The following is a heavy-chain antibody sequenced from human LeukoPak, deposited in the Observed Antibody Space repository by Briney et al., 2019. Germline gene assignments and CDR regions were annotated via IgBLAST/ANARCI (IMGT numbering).Heavy chain of an antibody. CDR1: GGTFSSYT. CDR2: IIPILGIA. CDR3: AREPSGWFPFDY. V-gene: IGHV1-69*04. D-gene: IGHD6-19*01. J-gene: IGHJ4*02. Sequence: SVKVSCKASGGTFSSYTISWVRQAPGQGLEWMGRIIPILGIANYAQKFQGRVTITADKSTSTAYMELSSLRSEDTAVYYCAREPSGWFPFDYWGQGTLVTVSS.